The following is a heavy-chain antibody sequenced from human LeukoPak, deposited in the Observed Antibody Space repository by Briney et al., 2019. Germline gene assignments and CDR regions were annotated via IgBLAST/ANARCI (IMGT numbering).Heavy chain of an antibody. CDR2: INSKSGGP. D-gene: IGHD6-13*01. J-gene: IGHJ1*01. V-gene: IGHV1-2*02. Sequence: ASVKVSCKASGYTFTGYYMHWVRQAPGQGLEWMGWINSKSGGPNYAQKFQGRVTMTRDTSISAAYMELSRLRSDDTAVYYCARSMAPSGSLYFQHWGQGTLVTVSS. CDR3: ARSMAPSGSLYFQH. CDR1: GYTFTGYY.